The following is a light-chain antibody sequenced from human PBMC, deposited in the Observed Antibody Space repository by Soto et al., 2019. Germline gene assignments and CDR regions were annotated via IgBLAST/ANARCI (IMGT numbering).Light chain of an antibody. CDR2: GAS. Sequence: DIQMTQSPSTLSASVGDRVTINCRASQSVSTWLAWYQQKPGKAPKLLIYGASSLESGVPSRFSGSGSGTEFTLAISSLQPDVFATYYCQQYNSYWTFGQGTKVEIK. CDR1: QSVSTW. V-gene: IGKV1-5*01. J-gene: IGKJ1*01. CDR3: QQYNSYWT.